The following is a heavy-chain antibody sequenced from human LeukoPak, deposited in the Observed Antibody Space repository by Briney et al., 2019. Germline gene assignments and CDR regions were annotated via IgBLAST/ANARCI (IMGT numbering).Heavy chain of an antibody. CDR2: INHSGST. D-gene: IGHD5-24*01. J-gene: IGHJ5*02. CDR1: GGSFSGYY. CDR3: ARQNNTYHHYNLSWFDP. Sequence: SETLSLTCAVYGGSFSGYYWSWIRQPPGKGLEWIGEINHSGSTNYNPSLKSRVTISVDTSKNQFSLQLSSVTPEDTAVYYCARQNNTYHHYNLSWFDPWGQGTLVTVSS. V-gene: IGHV4-34*01.